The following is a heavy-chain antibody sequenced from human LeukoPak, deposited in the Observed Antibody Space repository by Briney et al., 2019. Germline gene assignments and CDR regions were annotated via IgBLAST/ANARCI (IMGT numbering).Heavy chain of an antibody. D-gene: IGHD3-16*01. J-gene: IGHJ4*02. CDR3: ASNRLSGYDPSPFGY. V-gene: IGHV3-30*03. CDR1: GFTFITYG. CDR2: ISYDGSNK. Sequence: GGSPRLSCAASGFTFITYGMHWVRQAPGKGLEWVAVISYDGSNKYYADSVKGRFTISRDNSKNTLYLQMNNLRAEDTAVYYCASNRLSGYDPSPFGYWGQGTLVTVSS.